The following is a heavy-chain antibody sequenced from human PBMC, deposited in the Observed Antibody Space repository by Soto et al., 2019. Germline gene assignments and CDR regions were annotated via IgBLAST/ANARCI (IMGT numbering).Heavy chain of an antibody. CDR2: INPNSGGT. V-gene: IGHV1-2*02. CDR3: ARDHPLAVRFDP. D-gene: IGHD6-19*01. J-gene: IGHJ5*02. CDR1: GYTFTGYY. Sequence: ASVRVSCKASGYTFTGYYMHWVRQAPGQGLEWMGWINPNSGGTNYAQKFQGRVTMTRDTSISTAYMELSRLRSDDTAVYYCARDHPLAVRFDPWGQGTLVTVSS.